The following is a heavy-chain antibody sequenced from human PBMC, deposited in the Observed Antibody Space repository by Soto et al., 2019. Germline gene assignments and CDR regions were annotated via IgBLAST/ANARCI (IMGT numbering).Heavy chain of an antibody. Sequence: QVQLQESGPGLVKPSDTLSLTCAVSGYSISSSNWWGWIRQPPGKGLEWIGYIYYSGSTYYNPSLKSRVTMSVDTSKNQFSLKLSSVTAVDTAVYYCARKGYCSSTSCSSPDAFDIWGQGTMVTVSS. J-gene: IGHJ3*02. CDR3: ARKGYCSSTSCSSPDAFDI. V-gene: IGHV4-28*01. CDR2: IYYSGST. CDR1: GYSISSSNW. D-gene: IGHD2-2*01.